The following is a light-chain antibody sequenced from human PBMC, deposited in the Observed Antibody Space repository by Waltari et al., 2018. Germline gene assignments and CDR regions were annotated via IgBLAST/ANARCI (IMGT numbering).Light chain of an antibody. CDR1: QFINRW. CDR3: QQANSFPYS. J-gene: IGKJ2*03. CDR2: GAS. V-gene: IGKV1-12*01. Sequence: DIQMTQSPSSVSASVGDSVTITCRASQFINRWLVWYQQKPGKAPKLLIYGASSLQSGVPSRFSGSGSGTDFTLTISSLQPEDFATYYCQQANSFPYSFGQGTKLEIE.